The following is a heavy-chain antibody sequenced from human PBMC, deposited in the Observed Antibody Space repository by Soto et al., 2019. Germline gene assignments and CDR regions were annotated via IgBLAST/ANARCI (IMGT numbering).Heavy chain of an antibody. CDR2: IYYSGNT. D-gene: IGHD1-26*01. CDR1: GGSISNGGNY. CDR3: ARVGATAEFDS. V-gene: IGHV4-31*03. Sequence: SETLSLTCTVSGGSISNGGNYWNWIRQHPGKGLECIGYIYYSGNTFYNPSLKGRASISLDTSTNQLSLKLSSVTAADTAVYYCARVGATAEFDSWGLGTLVTVSS. J-gene: IGHJ4*02.